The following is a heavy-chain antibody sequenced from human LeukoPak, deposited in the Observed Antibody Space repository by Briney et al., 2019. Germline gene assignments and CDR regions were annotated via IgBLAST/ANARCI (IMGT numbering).Heavy chain of an antibody. CDR3: AKGKGVYYFDY. CDR2: ISWNSGSI. D-gene: IGHD2-8*01. V-gene: IGHV3-9*01. CDR1: GFTFDDYA. J-gene: IGHJ4*02. Sequence: QPGRSLRLSCAASGFTFDDYAMHWVRQAPGKGLEWVSGISWNSGSIGYADSVKGRFTISGDNAKNSLYLQMNSLRAEDTALYYCAKGKGVYYFDYWGQGTLVTDSS.